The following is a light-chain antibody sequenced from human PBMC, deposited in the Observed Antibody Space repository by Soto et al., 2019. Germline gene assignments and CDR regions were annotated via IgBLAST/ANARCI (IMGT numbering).Light chain of an antibody. CDR1: QSVSSSR. Sequence: EIVLTQSPGTLSLSPGERATLSCRANQSVSSSRLAWYQQKPGQAPRLLIHDASSRAAGIPDRFSGSGSGTDFTLTISRLEPEDFAVYYCQQYDSSLFTFGPGTKVDIK. V-gene: IGKV3-20*01. J-gene: IGKJ3*01. CDR2: DAS. CDR3: QQYDSSLFT.